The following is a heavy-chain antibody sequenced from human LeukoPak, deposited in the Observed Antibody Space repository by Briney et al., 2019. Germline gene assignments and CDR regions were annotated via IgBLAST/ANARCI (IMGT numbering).Heavy chain of an antibody. J-gene: IGHJ6*02. Sequence: GGSLRLPCAASGFTFSSYSMNWVRQAPGKGLECVSYISSSSSTIYYADSVKGRFTISRDNAKNSLYLQMNSLRDEDTAVYYCARLDYGDYRVYYYYYGMDVWGQGTTVTVSS. CDR2: ISSSSSTI. CDR3: ARLDYGDYRVYYYYYGMDV. D-gene: IGHD4-17*01. CDR1: GFTFSSYS. V-gene: IGHV3-48*02.